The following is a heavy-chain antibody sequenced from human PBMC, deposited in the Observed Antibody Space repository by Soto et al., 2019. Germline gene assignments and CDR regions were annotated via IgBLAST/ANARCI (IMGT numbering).Heavy chain of an antibody. J-gene: IGHJ4*02. Sequence: GGSLRLSCGVSGFTFSSSAMAWVRQTPGEGLEWVSSISRSGVDTFYADSVKGRFTISRDNSKNTLHLQMNSLRVDDTAVYHCAKMAFFGDPPGGDSWGQGTLVTVSS. CDR1: GFTFSSSA. CDR3: AKMAFFGDPPGGDS. CDR2: ISRSGVDT. V-gene: IGHV3-23*01. D-gene: IGHD3-10*01.